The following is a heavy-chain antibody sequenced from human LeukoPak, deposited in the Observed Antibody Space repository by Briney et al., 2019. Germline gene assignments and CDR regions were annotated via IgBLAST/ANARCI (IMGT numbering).Heavy chain of an antibody. D-gene: IGHD1-20*01. CDR3: ARGIITGTFIPFLDI. Sequence: SETLSLTCTVSGGSISSYYWSWIRQPPGKGLEWIGYIYYSGSTNYNPSLKSRVTISVDTSKNQFSLKLSSVTAADTAVYYCARGIITGTFIPFLDIWGQGTMVTVSS. J-gene: IGHJ3*02. CDR2: IYYSGST. V-gene: IGHV4-59*01. CDR1: GGSISSYY.